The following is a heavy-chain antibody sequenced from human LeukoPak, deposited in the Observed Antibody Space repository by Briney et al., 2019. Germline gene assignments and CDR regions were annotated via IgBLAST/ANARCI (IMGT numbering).Heavy chain of an antibody. V-gene: IGHV1-2*02. CDR1: GYTFTGYY. Sequence: ASVKVSCKASGYTFTGYYIHWVRQAPGQGLEWMGWINPNSGGTNYAQKFQGRVTMTRDTSISTAYMELSRLGSDDTAVYYCARSNTKGYCSSTSCSRPWFDPWGQGTLVTVSS. D-gene: IGHD2-2*01. CDR3: ARSNTKGYCSSTSCSRPWFDP. CDR2: INPNSGGT. J-gene: IGHJ5*02.